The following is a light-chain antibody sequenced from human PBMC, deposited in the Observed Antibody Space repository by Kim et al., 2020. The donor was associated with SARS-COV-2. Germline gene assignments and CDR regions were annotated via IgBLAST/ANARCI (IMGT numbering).Light chain of an antibody. V-gene: IGKV2-24*01. CDR2: NIS. CDR1: QRLVHSDGNTY. J-gene: IGKJ1*01. Sequence: PASLSFRSSQRLVHSDGNTYLSWLQQRPGQPPRLLIYNISNRFSGVPDRFSGSGAGTDFTLKISRVEAEDVGVYYCTQVTQFPWTFGQGTKVDIK. CDR3: TQVTQFPWT.